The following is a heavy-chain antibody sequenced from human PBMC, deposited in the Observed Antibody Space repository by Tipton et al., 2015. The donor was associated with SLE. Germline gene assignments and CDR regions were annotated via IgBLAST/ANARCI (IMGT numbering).Heavy chain of an antibody. J-gene: IGHJ4*02. Sequence: TLSLTCDVYGGSFSGYYCTWIRQPPGKGQEWIGEINHSGGTNYNPSLKSRVTISVDTSKNQFSLKLTSVTAADAAVYYCARAGILTGYYPYFDYWGQGNLVTVSS. CDR1: GGSFSGYY. CDR3: ARAGILTGYYPYFDY. CDR2: INHSGGT. V-gene: IGHV4-34*01. D-gene: IGHD3-9*01.